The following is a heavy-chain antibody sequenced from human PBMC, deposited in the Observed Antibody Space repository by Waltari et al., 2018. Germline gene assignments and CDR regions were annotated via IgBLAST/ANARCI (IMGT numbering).Heavy chain of an antibody. V-gene: IGHV3-21*03. CDR1: GFGFSDSD. CDR2: IGVGSRSFI. Sequence: ELQLVESGGGLVKPGGSLRLTCAASGFGFSDSDMNWVRQAPGKGLEWVSSIGVGSRSFIFYADSVKGRFTISRDNAKNSLYLQMNSLRADDTAVYYCTRDLYGSGGDWFDPWGQGTLVIVSS. J-gene: IGHJ5*02. D-gene: IGHD3-10*01. CDR3: TRDLYGSGGDWFDP.